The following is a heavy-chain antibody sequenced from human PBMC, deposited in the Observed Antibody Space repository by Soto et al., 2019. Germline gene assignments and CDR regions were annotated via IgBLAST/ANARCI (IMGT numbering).Heavy chain of an antibody. Sequence: GGSLRLSCAASGFTFSSYGMHWVRKAPGKGLEWVAVIWYDGGEKYYADSVKGRFTISRDNSKNTLSLQMNNLSAKDTAVYYCASFNDRSEPAAILYWGQGTLVTVSS. D-gene: IGHD2-2*02. CDR1: GFTFSSYG. CDR3: ASFNDRSEPAAILY. CDR2: IWYDGGEK. V-gene: IGHV3-33*01. J-gene: IGHJ4*02.